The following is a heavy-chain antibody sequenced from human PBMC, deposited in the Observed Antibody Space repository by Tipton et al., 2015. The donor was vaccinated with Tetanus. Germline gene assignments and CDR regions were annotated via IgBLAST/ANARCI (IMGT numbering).Heavy chain of an antibody. Sequence: TLSLTCTVSGGSISSYYWSWIRQPPGKGLEWIGYIYYSGSTNYNPSLKSRVTISVDTSKNQFSLKLSSVTAADTAVYYCARGGTAAAGGGLDYWGQGTLVTVSS. CDR1: GGSISSYY. CDR2: IYYSGST. D-gene: IGHD6-13*01. CDR3: ARGGTAAAGGGLDY. J-gene: IGHJ4*02. V-gene: IGHV4-59*01.